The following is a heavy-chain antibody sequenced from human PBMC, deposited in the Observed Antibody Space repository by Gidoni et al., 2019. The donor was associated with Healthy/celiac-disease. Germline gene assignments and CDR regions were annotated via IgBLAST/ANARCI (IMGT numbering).Heavy chain of an antibody. Sequence: EVQLVESGGGLVKPGGSLRLSCAASGFTFSNAWLSWVRQAPGKGLEWVGRIKSKTDGGTTDYAAPVKGRFTISRDDSKNTLYLQMNSLKTEDTAVYYCTTDPYIAAAGKDGYYYYGMDVWGQGTTVTVSS. CDR1: GFTFSNAW. CDR3: TTDPYIAAAGKDGYYYYGMDV. V-gene: IGHV3-15*01. D-gene: IGHD6-13*01. J-gene: IGHJ6*02. CDR2: IKSKTDGGTT.